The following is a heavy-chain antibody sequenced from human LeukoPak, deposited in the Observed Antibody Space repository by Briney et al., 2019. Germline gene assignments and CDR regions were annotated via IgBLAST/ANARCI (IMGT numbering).Heavy chain of an antibody. J-gene: IGHJ4*02. CDR3: ARHSGYSYGLADY. CDR1: GGSFSGYY. Sequence: PSETLSLTCAVYGGSFSGYYWSWIRQPPGRGLEWIGEINHSGSTNYNPSLKSRVTISVDTSKNQFSLKLSTVTAADTAVYYCARHSGYSYGLADYWGQGTLVTVSS. D-gene: IGHD5-18*01. CDR2: INHSGST. V-gene: IGHV4-34*01.